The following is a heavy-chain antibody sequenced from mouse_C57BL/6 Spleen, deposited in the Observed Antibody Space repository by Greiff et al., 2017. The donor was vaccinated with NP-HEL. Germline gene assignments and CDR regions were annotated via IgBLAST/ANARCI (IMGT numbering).Heavy chain of an antibody. D-gene: IGHD2-1*01. J-gene: IGHJ4*01. CDR1: GYTFTDYE. CDR3: TRSFYHYYAMDY. Sequence: VQLQQSGAELVRPGASVTLSCKASGYTFTDYEMHWVKQTPVHGLEWIGAIDPETGGTAYNQKFKGKAILTADKSSSTAYMELRSLTSEDSAVYYCTRSFYHYYAMDYWGQGTSVTVSS. V-gene: IGHV1-15*01. CDR2: IDPETGGT.